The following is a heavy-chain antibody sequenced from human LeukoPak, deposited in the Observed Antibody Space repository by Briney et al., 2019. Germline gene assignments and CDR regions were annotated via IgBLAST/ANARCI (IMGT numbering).Heavy chain of an antibody. V-gene: IGHV3-23*01. D-gene: IGHD6-6*01. Sequence: PGGSLRLSCAASGFTFDDYTMHWVRQAPGKGLEWVSAISGSGGSTYYADSVKGRFTISRDNSKNTLYLQMNSLRAEDTAVYYCAPSAGYSSSYYFDYWGQGTLVTVSS. CDR1: GFTFDDYT. CDR3: APSAGYSSSYYFDY. J-gene: IGHJ4*02. CDR2: ISGSGGST.